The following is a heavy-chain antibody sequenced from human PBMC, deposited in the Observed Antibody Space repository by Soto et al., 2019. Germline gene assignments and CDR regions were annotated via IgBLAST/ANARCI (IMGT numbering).Heavy chain of an antibody. V-gene: IGHV1-69*01. J-gene: IGHJ4*02. CDR1: GGTFSSYA. CDR2: IIPIFATG. Sequence: QVQLVQSGAEVKKPGSSVKVSCKASGGTFSSYAISWVRQAPGQGLEWMGGIIPIFATGNYAQKFQGRVTVTADESTSTTYMELSSLRSEDTAVYYCARGGIAARSFDSWGQGTVVSVSS. D-gene: IGHD6-6*01. CDR3: ARGGIAARSFDS.